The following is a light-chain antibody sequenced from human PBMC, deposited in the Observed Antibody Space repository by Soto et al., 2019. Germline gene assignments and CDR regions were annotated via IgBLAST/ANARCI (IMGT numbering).Light chain of an antibody. CDR1: QDIRNY. V-gene: IGKV1-33*01. CDR2: DAS. Sequence: DIQMTQSPSSLSASVGDRVTITCQASQDIRNYLNWYQQKPGKAPNLLIYDASNLRAGVPSRFSGSESGTEFTFSISSLQPEEIATYYCQHYDHLPPLSFGGGTKVEIK. CDR3: QHYDHLPPLS. J-gene: IGKJ4*01.